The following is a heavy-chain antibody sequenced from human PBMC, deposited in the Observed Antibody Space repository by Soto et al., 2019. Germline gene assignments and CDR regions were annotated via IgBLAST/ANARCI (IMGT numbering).Heavy chain of an antibody. CDR3: XXXXXXXTSPDYNGLDV. CDR2: VHWNDDK. CDR1: GFSLSTTGEG. Sequence: QITLKEAGPTLVKPTQTLTLTCTFSGFSLSTTGEGVFWIRQPPGKAPEWLALVHWNDDKRYSPSLRPRLTIRKDTSRNQVVLSLTNLDPVDTGTYXXXXXXXXXTSPDYNGLDVWGQGTTV. J-gene: IGHJ6*02. V-gene: IGHV2-5*04.